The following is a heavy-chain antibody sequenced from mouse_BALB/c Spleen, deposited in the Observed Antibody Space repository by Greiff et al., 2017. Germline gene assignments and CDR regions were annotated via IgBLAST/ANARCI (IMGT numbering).Heavy chain of an antibody. D-gene: IGHD1-1*01. CDR1: GFSLTSYG. CDR2: IWAGGST. J-gene: IGHJ4*01. V-gene: IGHV2-9*02. CDR3: ARGGYYYGSSYVSYAMDY. Sequence: VKLMESGPGLVAPSQSLSITCTVSGFSLTSYGVHWVRQPPGKGLEWLGVIWAGGSTNYNSALMSRLSISKDNSKSQVFLKMNSLQTDDTAMYYCARGGYYYGSSYVSYAMDYWGQGTSVTVSS.